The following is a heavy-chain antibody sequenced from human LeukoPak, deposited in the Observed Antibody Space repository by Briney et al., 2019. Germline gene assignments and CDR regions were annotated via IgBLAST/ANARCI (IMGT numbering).Heavy chain of an antibody. CDR1: GFTFTSYA. Sequence: EASVKVSCKASGFTFTSYAMHWVRQAPGQRLEWMGWINVGNGNTKYSQMFQGRVTITRDTSASTAYMELSSLRSEDTAVYYCASTTVTTYGFDYWGQGTLVTVSS. J-gene: IGHJ4*02. CDR3: ASTTVTTYGFDY. D-gene: IGHD4-11*01. CDR2: INVGNGNT. V-gene: IGHV1-3*01.